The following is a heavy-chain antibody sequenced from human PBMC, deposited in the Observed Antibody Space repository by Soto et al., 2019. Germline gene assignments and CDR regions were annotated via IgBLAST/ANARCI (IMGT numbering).Heavy chain of an antibody. J-gene: IGHJ4*02. D-gene: IGHD6-13*01. CDR1: GFTFSSYS. CDR2: ISGSGGST. Sequence: GGSLRLSCAASGFTFSSYSMSWVRPAPGKGLEWVSAISGSGGSTYYADSVKGRFTISRDNSKNTLYLQMDSLRAEDTAVYYCAKGRIAAAGVLTDSYDYWGQGTLVTVSS. CDR3: AKGRIAAAGVLTDSYDY. V-gene: IGHV3-23*01.